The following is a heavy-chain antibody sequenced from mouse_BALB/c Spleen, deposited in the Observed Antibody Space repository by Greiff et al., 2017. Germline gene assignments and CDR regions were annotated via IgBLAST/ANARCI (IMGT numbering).Heavy chain of an antibody. CDR3: ARSGRYQAWFAY. J-gene: IGHJ3*01. V-gene: IGHV1S126*01. CDR1: GYSFTSYW. CDR2: IDPSDSET. D-gene: IGHD2-14*01. Sequence: QVQLQQSGPQLVRPGASVKISCKASGYSFTSYWMHWVKQRPGQGLEWIGMIDPSDSETRLNQKFKDKATLTVDKSSSTAYMQLSSPTSEDSAVYYCARSGRYQAWFAYWGQGTLVTVSA.